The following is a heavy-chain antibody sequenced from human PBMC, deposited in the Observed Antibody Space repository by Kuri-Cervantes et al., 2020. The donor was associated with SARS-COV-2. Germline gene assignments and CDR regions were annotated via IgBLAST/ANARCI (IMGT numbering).Heavy chain of an antibody. D-gene: IGHD2-2*01. Sequence: GSLRLSCTVSGGSIISNKYYWGWIRQSPGKGLEWIGSTHHSGNTYYNPSLKSRVTISVDTSKNQFSLKLSSVTAADTAVYYCAREADIVVVPAAQWWGQGTLVTVSS. V-gene: IGHV4-39*02. J-gene: IGHJ4*02. CDR2: THHSGNT. CDR3: AREADIVVVPAAQW. CDR1: GGSIISNKYY.